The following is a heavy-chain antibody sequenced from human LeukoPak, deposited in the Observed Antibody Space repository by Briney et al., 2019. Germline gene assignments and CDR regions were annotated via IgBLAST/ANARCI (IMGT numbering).Heavy chain of an antibody. Sequence: GESLKISCKASGYSFPTYWIGWVRQMPGKGLEWMGLIFPGDSDTRYSPSFQGQVTISVDKSFNTAYLQWSSLKASDTAIYYCARSQCRHAFDSWGQGTLVTVSS. CDR3: ARSQCRHAFDS. CDR2: IFPGDSDT. V-gene: IGHV5-51*01. D-gene: IGHD2-8*01. CDR1: GYSFPTYW. J-gene: IGHJ5*01.